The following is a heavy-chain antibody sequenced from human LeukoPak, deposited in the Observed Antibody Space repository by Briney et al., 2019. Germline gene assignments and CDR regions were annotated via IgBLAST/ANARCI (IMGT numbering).Heavy chain of an antibody. CDR3: ARDLDGYNLPLPFGY. Sequence: SVKVSCKASGGTFSSYAISWVRQAPGQGLEWMGGINPIFGTANYAQKFQGRVTITTAESTSTGYMELSSLRSGDRAVYYCARDLDGYNLPLPFGYCGQGTLVTVSS. J-gene: IGHJ4*02. V-gene: IGHV1-69*05. CDR1: GGTFSSYA. CDR2: INPIFGTA. D-gene: IGHD5-24*01.